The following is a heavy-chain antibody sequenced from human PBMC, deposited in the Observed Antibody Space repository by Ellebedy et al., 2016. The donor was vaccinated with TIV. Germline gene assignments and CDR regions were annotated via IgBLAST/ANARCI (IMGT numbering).Heavy chain of an antibody. Sequence: GESLKISXAASGFTFSSYAMSWVRQGPGKGLEWVSSITGSGGSTYYADSVKGRFTISRDNSKNTLYLQMNSLRAEDTAVYYCARDFGSKRPDVLRYFDWLGRLFRKHYFDYWGQGTLVTVSS. V-gene: IGHV3-23*01. CDR3: ARDFGSKRPDVLRYFDWLGRLFRKHYFDY. J-gene: IGHJ4*02. CDR2: ITGSGGST. CDR1: GFTFSSYA. D-gene: IGHD3-9*01.